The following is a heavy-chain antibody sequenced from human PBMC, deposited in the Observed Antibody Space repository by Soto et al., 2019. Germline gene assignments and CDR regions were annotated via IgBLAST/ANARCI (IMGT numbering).Heavy chain of an antibody. CDR3: ARDPLGGYGRVYYYYYYYTRDV. V-gene: IGHV1-18*01. Sequence: ASVKVSCKASGFTFTSYAISWVRQAPGQGLEGMGWISAYNGNTNYAQKFQGRVTMTTDASTSTAYMELRSLRSDDTAVFYCARDPLGGYGRVYYYYYYYTRDVWGQGTTVTVSS. CDR1: GFTFTSYA. J-gene: IGHJ6*02. D-gene: IGHD3-10*01. CDR2: ISAYNGNT.